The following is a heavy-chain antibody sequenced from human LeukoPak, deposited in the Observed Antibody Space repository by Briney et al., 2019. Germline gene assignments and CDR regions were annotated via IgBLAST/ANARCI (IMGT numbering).Heavy chain of an antibody. Sequence: GGSLRLSCAASGFTFSSYWMSWVRQAPGKGLEWVANINQDGSEKYYVDSVKGRFTISRDNAKKSLYLQMNSLRAEDTVVYYCAREGRSGGSCYHNWFDPWGQGTLVTVSS. CDR3: AREGRSGGSCYHNWFDP. CDR2: INQDGSEK. J-gene: IGHJ5*02. V-gene: IGHV3-7*01. CDR1: GFTFSSYW. D-gene: IGHD2-15*01.